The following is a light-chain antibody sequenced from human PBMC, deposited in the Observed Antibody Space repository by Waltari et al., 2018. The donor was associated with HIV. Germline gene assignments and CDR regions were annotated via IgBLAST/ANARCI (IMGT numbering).Light chain of an antibody. Sequence: EIVMTQSPATLSVSLGERATLSCRASQSVSSNLAWYQQKPGQAPRLLIYDASTRATGIPARFSGSGSGTEFTLTVTGLQSEDFAVYYCQQFIFWPFTFGQGTKLDIK. J-gene: IGKJ2*01. CDR2: DAS. CDR1: QSVSSN. V-gene: IGKV3-15*01. CDR3: QQFIFWPFT.